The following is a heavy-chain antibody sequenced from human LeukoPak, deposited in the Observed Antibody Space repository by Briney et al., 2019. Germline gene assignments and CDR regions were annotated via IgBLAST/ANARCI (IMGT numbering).Heavy chain of an antibody. CDR1: GFTFSSYE. Sequence: TGGSLRLSCVVSGFTFSSYEMNWVSQAPGKGLEWVSYISSSGSIMYYAESVKGRFTISRDNAKNSLYLQMNSLRPEDTAIYYCARERDPPAIDIWGQGTMVTVSS. V-gene: IGHV3-48*03. J-gene: IGHJ3*02. CDR3: ARERDPPAIDI. CDR2: ISSSGSIM.